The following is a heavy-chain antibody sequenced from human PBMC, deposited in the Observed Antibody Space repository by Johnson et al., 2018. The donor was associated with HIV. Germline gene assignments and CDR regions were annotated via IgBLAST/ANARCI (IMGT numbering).Heavy chain of an antibody. CDR1: GFTFSSYA. V-gene: IGHV3-NL1*01. CDR2: IFSVGNA. CDR3: AKDRGLSAFDI. J-gene: IGHJ3*02. Sequence: QVQLVESGGGVVQPGRSLRLSCAASGFTFSSYAMHWVRQAPGKGLEWVSVIFSVGNAYYADSVKGRFTISRDNSKNTLYLQMNSLRAEDTAVYYCAKDRGLSAFDIWGQGTMVTVSS. D-gene: IGHD3-10*01.